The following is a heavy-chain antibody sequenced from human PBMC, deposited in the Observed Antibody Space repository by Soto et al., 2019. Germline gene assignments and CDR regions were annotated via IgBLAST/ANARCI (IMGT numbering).Heavy chain of an antibody. CDR2: FIPIFVSA. J-gene: IGHJ4*02. CDR3: ARDVSSDTTGFRGYDL. Sequence: QLHLVQSGAEVKKAGSSVKVSCKASGGTVSSYAITWVRQAPGKGLEWMGVFIPIFVSAHYAPKFQGRITFTADESTSTAYMELSGLTSEATAIYYCARDVSSDTTGFRGYDLWGQGTQVTVSS. CDR1: GGTVSSYA. V-gene: IGHV1-69*01. D-gene: IGHD3-10*01.